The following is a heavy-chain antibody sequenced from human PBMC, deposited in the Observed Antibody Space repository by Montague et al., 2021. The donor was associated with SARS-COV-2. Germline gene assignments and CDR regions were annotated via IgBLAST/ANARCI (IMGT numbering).Heavy chain of an antibody. J-gene: IGHJ4*02. CDR1: GGSISSSNW. D-gene: IGHD3-3*01. Sequence: SETLSLTCAVSGGSISSSNWWSWVRQPPGKGLEWIGYIYYSGSTNYNPSLKSRVTISVDTSKNQFSLKLSTVTAADTAVYYCASQVPDFWSGIDYWGQGTLVTVSS. V-gene: IGHV4-4*02. CDR2: IYYSGST. CDR3: ASQVPDFWSGIDY.